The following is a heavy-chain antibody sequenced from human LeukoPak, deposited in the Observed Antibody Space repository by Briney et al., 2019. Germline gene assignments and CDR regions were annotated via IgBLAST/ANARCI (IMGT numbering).Heavy chain of an antibody. D-gene: IGHD4-23*01. CDR1: GFTFSSYG. J-gene: IGHJ4*02. V-gene: IGHV3-33*01. Sequence: GGSLRLSCAASGFTFSSYGMYWVRQAPGKGLEWVAVIWYDGSNKYYADSVKGRFTISRDNSKNTLYLQMNSLRAEDTAVYYCARVGGNAPGVLDYWGQGTLVTVSS. CDR3: ARVGGNAPGVLDY. CDR2: IWYDGSNK.